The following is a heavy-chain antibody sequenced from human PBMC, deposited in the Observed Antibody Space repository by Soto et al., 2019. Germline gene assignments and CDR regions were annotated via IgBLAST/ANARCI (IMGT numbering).Heavy chain of an antibody. CDR1: GGSVSSGSYY. CDR3: ARGLGGYNWNYARYWYFDL. V-gene: IGHV4-61*01. D-gene: IGHD1-7*01. CDR2: IYYSGST. Sequence: QVQLQESGPGLVKPSETLSLTCTVSGGSVSSGSYYWSWIRQPPGKGLEWIGYIYYSGSTNYNPSLKSRVTISVDTSKNQFSLKLSSVTAADTAVYYCARGLGGYNWNYARYWYFDLWGRGTLVTVSS. J-gene: IGHJ2*01.